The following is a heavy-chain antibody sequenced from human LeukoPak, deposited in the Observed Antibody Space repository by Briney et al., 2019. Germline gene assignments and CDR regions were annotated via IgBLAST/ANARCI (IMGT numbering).Heavy chain of an antibody. CDR3: ARDQGLGAFDI. J-gene: IGHJ3*02. CDR1: GFGVSVNY. Sequence: GGSLRLSCAASGFGVSVNYMSWVRQAPGKGLEWVSSISSSSSYIYYADSVKGRFTISRDNAKNSLYLQMNSLRAEDTAVYYCARDQGLGAFDIWGQGTMVTVSS. CDR2: ISSSSSYI. D-gene: IGHD3-16*01. V-gene: IGHV3-21*01.